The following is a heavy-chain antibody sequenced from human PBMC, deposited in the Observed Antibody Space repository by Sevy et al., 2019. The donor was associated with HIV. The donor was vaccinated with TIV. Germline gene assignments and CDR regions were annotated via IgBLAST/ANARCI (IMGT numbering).Heavy chain of an antibody. CDR1: GYTFTGYY. Sequence: ASVKVSCKASGYTFTGYYMHWVRQAPGQGLEWMGWINPNSGGTNYAQKFQGRVTMTRDTSISTAYMELSRLRSDDTAVYYCASDLIPLADYYGSGSLFDYWGQGTLVTVSS. CDR3: ASDLIPLADYYGSGSLFDY. J-gene: IGHJ4*02. CDR2: INPNSGGT. V-gene: IGHV1-2*02. D-gene: IGHD3-10*01.